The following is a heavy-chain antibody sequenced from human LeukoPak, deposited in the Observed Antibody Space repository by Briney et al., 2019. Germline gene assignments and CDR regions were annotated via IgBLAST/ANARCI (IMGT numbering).Heavy chain of an antibody. CDR2: IWYDGSNK. Sequence: GGSLRLSSAASGFTFSSYGMHWVRRAPGKGLEWVAVIWYDGSNKYYADSVKGRFTISRDNSKNTLYLQMNSLRAEDTAVYYCARDGSYYYYYMDVWGKGTTVTVSS. D-gene: IGHD2-2*03. V-gene: IGHV3-33*01. CDR3: ARDGSYYYYYMDV. CDR1: GFTFSSYG. J-gene: IGHJ6*03.